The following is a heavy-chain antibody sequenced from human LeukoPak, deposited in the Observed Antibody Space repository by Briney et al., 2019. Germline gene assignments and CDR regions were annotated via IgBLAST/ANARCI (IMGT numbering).Heavy chain of an antibody. CDR3: ARRASAMANFDC. CDR1: GGSISSYY. V-gene: IGHV4-4*07. J-gene: IGHJ4*02. D-gene: IGHD2-2*01. CDR2: IFYSGGT. Sequence: SETLSLTCTVSGGSISSYYWSWLRQTSGRGLEWIGHIFYSGGTNYNPCVRSRVTMSVDTSKNQFSLILRSVTAADTAVYYCARRASAMANFDCWGQGTLVTVSS.